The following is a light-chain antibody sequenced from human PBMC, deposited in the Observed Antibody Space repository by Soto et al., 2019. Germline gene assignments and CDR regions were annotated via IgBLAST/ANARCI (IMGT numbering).Light chain of an antibody. Sequence: EIVLTQSPGTLSLSPGERATLSCRASQSVSSSYLAWYQQKPGQAPRLLIYGASSRATGIPDRFSGSGSGSDFTLTISRLEPQVFAVYYCQQYGSSPVTFGQGTKV. V-gene: IGKV3-20*01. CDR2: GAS. J-gene: IGKJ1*01. CDR3: QQYGSSPVT. CDR1: QSVSSSY.